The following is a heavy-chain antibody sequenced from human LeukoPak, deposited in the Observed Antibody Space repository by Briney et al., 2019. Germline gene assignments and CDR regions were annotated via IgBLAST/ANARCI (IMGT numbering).Heavy chain of an antibody. CDR3: TGNYYGSGSYADFDY. V-gene: IGHV3-73*01. Sequence: GGSPRLSCAASGFTFSGSALHWVRQAFGKGLEWVGRIRSTANGYATAYAASVKGRFTISRDDSKNTAYLQMDSLKTEDTAVYYCTGNYYGSGSYADFDYWGQGTLVTVSS. CDR2: IRSTANGYAT. CDR1: GFTFSGSA. D-gene: IGHD3-10*01. J-gene: IGHJ4*02.